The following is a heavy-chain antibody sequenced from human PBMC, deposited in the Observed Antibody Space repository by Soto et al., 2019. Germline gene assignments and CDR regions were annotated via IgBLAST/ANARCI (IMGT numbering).Heavy chain of an antibody. J-gene: IGHJ4*02. Sequence: QVQLVESGGGVVQPGRSLRLSCAASGFTFSSYGMHWVRQAPGKGLEWVAVISYDGSNKYYADSVKGRFTISRDNSKNTLYLQMNSLRAEDTAVYYCAKDSKGYYYDSSGFDYWGQGTLVTVSS. CDR1: GFTFSSYG. V-gene: IGHV3-30*18. D-gene: IGHD3-22*01. CDR2: ISYDGSNK. CDR3: AKDSKGYYYDSSGFDY.